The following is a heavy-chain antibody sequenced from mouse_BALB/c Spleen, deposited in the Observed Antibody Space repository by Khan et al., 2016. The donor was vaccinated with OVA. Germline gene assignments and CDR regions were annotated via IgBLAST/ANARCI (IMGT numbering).Heavy chain of an antibody. CDR3: GRDYGSSYRYFDV. V-gene: IGHV1S137*01. J-gene: IGHJ1*01. Sequence: VKLMESGAELVRPGVSVKISCKGSGYTFTDYAMHWVKQSHAKSLEWIGVISTYYGDANYNQKFKGKATMTVDKSSSTAYMELGRLTSEDSAIYYCGRDYGSSYRYFDVWGAGTTVTVSS. CDR2: ISTYYGDA. D-gene: IGHD1-1*01. CDR1: GYTFTDYA.